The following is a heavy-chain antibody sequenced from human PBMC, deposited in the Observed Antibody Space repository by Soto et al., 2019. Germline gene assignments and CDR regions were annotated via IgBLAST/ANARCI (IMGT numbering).Heavy chain of an antibody. CDR2: IYYSGST. CDR1: CGSISSYY. V-gene: IGHV4-59*01. Sequence: SETLSLTCTVSCGSISSYYWSWIRQPPGKGLEWIGYIYYSGSTNYNPSLKSRVTISVDTSKNQFSLKLSSVTAADTAVYYCARDNLYDSSGYYYYWGQGTLVTVSS. CDR3: ARDNLYDSSGYYYY. D-gene: IGHD3-22*01. J-gene: IGHJ4*02.